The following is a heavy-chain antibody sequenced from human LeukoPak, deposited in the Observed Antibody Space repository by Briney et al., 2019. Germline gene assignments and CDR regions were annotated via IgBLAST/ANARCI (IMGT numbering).Heavy chain of an antibody. CDR1: GFTFSSYS. V-gene: IGHV3-21*01. CDR2: ISGDSRYI. D-gene: IGHD2-2*01. CDR3: ARAPTVLVGYCSSSSCQADY. J-gene: IGHJ4*02. Sequence: PGGSLRLSCAASGFTFSSYSMNWVRQAPGKGPEWVSAISGDSRYIYYADSVRGRFTISRDNAENSLYLQMNSLRVKDTAVYYCARAPTVLVGYCSSSSCQADYWGQGTLVTVSS.